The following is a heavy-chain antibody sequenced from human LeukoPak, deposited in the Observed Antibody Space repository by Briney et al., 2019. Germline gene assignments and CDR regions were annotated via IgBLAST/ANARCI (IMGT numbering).Heavy chain of an antibody. CDR1: GDTFSSYA. CDR3: ARSKWEPLYYFDY. D-gene: IGHD1-26*01. J-gene: IGHJ4*02. CDR2: IIPIFAAT. V-gene: IGHV1-69*06. Sequence: SVKVSCKASGDTFSSYAINWVRQAPRQGPEWMGRIIPIFAATCYAQNLQGRVKITADKSTSTAYMELRRLRSEDTAVYYCARSKWEPLYYFDYWGQGTLVTVSS.